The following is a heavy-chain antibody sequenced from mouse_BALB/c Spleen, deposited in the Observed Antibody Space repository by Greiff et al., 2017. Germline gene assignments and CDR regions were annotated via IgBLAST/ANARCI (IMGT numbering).Heavy chain of an antibody. D-gene: IGHD2-14*01. CDR2: VNPNNGGT. CDR3: ARRGYYRYEDMDY. V-gene: IGHV1-26*01. CDR1: GYSFTGYY. Sequence: VQLQQSGPDLVKPGASVTLSCKASGYSFTGYYMHWVKQSHGKSLEWIGRVNPNNGGTSYNQKFKGKAILTVDKSSSTAYMELRSLTSEDSAVYYCARRGYYRYEDMDYWGQGTSVTVSS. J-gene: IGHJ4*01.